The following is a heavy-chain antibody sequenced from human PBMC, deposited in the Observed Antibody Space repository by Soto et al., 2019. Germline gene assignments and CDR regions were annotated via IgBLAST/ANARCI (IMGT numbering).Heavy chain of an antibody. J-gene: IGHJ6*02. CDR2: IYYSGST. Sequence: SETLSLTCTVSGGSISSGDYYWSWIRQPPGEGLEWIGYIYYSGSTYYNPSLKSRVTISVDTSKNQFSLKLSSVTAADTAVYYCAREQLGAHYYYGMDVWGQGTTVTVSS. V-gene: IGHV4-30-4*01. CDR1: GGSISSGDYY. CDR3: AREQLGAHYYYGMDV. D-gene: IGHD6-6*01.